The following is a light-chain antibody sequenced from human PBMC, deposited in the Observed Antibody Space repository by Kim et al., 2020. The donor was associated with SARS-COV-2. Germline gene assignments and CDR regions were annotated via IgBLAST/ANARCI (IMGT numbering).Light chain of an antibody. CDR2: DVN. V-gene: IGLV2-14*03. CDR1: NIDIGSYTY. Sequence: GQSFTISCVGINIDIGSYTYVSWYQQHPDKAPKLLIYDVNKRPSGVSNRFSGSKSGNTASLTISGLQAEDEADYYCSSSTTSNTLIFGGGTRLTVL. CDR3: SSSTTSNTLI. J-gene: IGLJ2*01.